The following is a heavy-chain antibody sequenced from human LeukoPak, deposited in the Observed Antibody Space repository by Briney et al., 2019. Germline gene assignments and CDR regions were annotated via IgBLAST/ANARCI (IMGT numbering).Heavy chain of an antibody. CDR2: IYTSGST. V-gene: IGHV4-4*07. CDR3: AREGGPDFDYYDSSGYYDY. D-gene: IGHD3-22*01. J-gene: IGHJ4*02. CDR1: GGSISSYY. Sequence: SETLSLTWTVSGGSISSYYWSWIRQPAGKGLEWIVRIYTSGSTNYNPSLKSRVTMSVDTSKNQFSLKLSSVTAADTAVYYCAREGGPDFDYYDSSGYYDYWGQGTLVTISS.